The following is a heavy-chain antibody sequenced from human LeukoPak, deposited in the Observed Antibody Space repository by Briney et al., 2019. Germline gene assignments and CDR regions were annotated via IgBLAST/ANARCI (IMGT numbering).Heavy chain of an antibody. CDR3: ARTHCEGDCFSAIRY. V-gene: IGHV4-59*12. Sequence: SETLSLTCTVSGGSISSYYWSWIRQPPGKGLEWIGYIYYSGSTNYNPSLKSRVTISVDTSKNEFSLKVRSVTAADTAVYFCARTHCEGDCFSAIRYWGQGTPVTVSS. J-gene: IGHJ4*02. D-gene: IGHD2-21*02. CDR2: IYYSGST. CDR1: GGSISSYY.